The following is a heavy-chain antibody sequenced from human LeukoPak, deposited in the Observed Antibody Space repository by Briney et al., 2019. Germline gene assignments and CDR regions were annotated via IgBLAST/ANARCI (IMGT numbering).Heavy chain of an antibody. V-gene: IGHV1-69*06. J-gene: IGHJ4*02. Sequence: SVKVSCKASGYSFTNYYMHWVRQAPGQGLEWMGGIIPIFGTANYAQKFQGRVTITADKSTSTAYMELSSLRSEDTAVYYCASPDSFSSSSRGDYWGQGTLVTVSS. CDR2: IIPIFGTA. CDR3: ASPDSFSSSSRGDY. CDR1: GYSFTNYY. D-gene: IGHD6-6*01.